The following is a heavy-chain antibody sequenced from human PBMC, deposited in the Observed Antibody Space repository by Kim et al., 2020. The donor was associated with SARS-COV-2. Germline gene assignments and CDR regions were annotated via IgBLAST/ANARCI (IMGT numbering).Heavy chain of an antibody. J-gene: IGHJ4*02. V-gene: IGHV4-39*01. CDR3: ARHADDFWSGYYYYFDY. D-gene: IGHD3-3*01. Sequence: PTSRVTISVDTSKNRFSLKLSSMTAADTAVYYCARHADDFWSGYYYYFDYWGQGTLVTVSS.